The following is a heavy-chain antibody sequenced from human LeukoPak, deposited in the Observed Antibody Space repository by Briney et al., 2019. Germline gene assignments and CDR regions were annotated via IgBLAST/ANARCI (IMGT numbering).Heavy chain of an antibody. D-gene: IGHD5-18*01. V-gene: IGHV3-23*01. CDR2: ISDSGGST. CDR1: GLTFSIYA. Sequence: GGSLRLSCAASGLTFSIYAMSWVRQAPGKGLEWVSTISDSGGSTYYADSVKGRFTISRDNSNNTLYLQMNSLRAEDTAVYYCAKRDTAYWGQGTLVTVSS. J-gene: IGHJ4*02. CDR3: AKRDTAY.